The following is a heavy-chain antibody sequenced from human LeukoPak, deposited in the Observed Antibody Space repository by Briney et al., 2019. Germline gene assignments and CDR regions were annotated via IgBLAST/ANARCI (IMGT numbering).Heavy chain of an antibody. CDR2: ISSSGSTM. CDR1: GFTFSRYE. CDR3: ARVLAGATYFDY. V-gene: IGHV3-48*03. J-gene: IGHJ4*01. Sequence: GGSLRLSCAASGFTFSRYEMNWVRQAPGKGLEWLSYISSSGSTMYYADSVKGRITISRDNAKNSLYLQMNSLRAEDTAVYYCARVLAGATYFDYWGQGTLVTVSS. D-gene: IGHD1-26*01.